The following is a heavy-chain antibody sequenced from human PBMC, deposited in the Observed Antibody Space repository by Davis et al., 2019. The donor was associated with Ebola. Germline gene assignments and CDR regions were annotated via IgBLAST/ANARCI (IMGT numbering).Heavy chain of an antibody. Sequence: ASVKVSCKASGYAFTSYYMHWVRQAPGQGLEWMGIINPSGGSTSYAQKFQGRVTMTRDTSTSTVYMELSSLRSEDTAVYYCARDLFTIFGVVTFYGMDVWGQGTTVTVSS. CDR2: INPSGGST. CDR3: ARDLFTIFGVVTFYGMDV. D-gene: IGHD3-3*01. V-gene: IGHV1-46*01. J-gene: IGHJ6*02. CDR1: GYAFTSYY.